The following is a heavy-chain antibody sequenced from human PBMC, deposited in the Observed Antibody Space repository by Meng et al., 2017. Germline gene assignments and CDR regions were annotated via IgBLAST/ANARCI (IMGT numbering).Heavy chain of an antibody. Sequence: HITLKGHCPTLVKPPQTLSLTFTFSWFSLSTLGVGVGWIRQPPGKALEWLALIYWDDDKRYSPSLKSRLTITKDTSKNQVVLTMTNMDPVDTATYYCAHRRDYYGSGNHFDYWGQGTLVTVSS. CDR2: IYWDDDK. J-gene: IGHJ4*02. D-gene: IGHD3-10*01. CDR1: WFSLSTLGVG. V-gene: IGHV2-5*02. CDR3: AHRRDYYGSGNHFDY.